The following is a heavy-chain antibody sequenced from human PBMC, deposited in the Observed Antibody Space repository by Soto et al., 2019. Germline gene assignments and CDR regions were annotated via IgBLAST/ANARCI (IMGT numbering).Heavy chain of an antibody. V-gene: IGHV4-4*02. CDR2: VYYSGST. Sequence: SETLSLTCAVSGGSISSSNWWSWVRQPPGKGLEWIGEVYYSGSTYYNPSLKSRVTISVDTSKNQFSLKLSSVTAADTAVYYCAREKRITIFGVVSKIYYYYGMDVWGQGTTVTVSS. D-gene: IGHD3-3*01. CDR1: GGSISSSNW. CDR3: AREKRITIFGVVSKIYYYYGMDV. J-gene: IGHJ6*02.